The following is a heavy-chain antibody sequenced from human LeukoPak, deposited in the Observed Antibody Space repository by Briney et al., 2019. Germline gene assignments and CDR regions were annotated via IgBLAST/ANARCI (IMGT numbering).Heavy chain of an antibody. Sequence: PGGSLRLSCAASGFTFNRYWVHWVRQAPGKGLVWVSRINSDGSDITYADSVKGRFTISRDNAKNTVYVQMNSLRAEDTAVYYCARGSLGDGSLLIDYWGQGTLVTVPS. D-gene: IGHD3-10*01. V-gene: IGHV3-74*01. CDR1: GFTFNRYW. CDR2: INSDGSDI. J-gene: IGHJ4*02. CDR3: ARGSLGDGSLLIDY.